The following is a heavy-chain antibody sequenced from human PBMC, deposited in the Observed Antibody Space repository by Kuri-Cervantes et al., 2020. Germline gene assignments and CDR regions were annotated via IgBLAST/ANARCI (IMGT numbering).Heavy chain of an antibody. D-gene: IGHD6-13*01. Sequence: GGSLRLSCTVSGGSISSGGYFWSWIRQHPGKGLEWVSGISWNSGSIGYADSVKGRFTISRDNAKNSLYLQMNSPRAEDTALYYCAKEQYPGTDYYGMDVRGQGTTVTVSS. J-gene: IGHJ6*02. V-gene: IGHV3-9*01. CDR1: GGSISSGGYF. CDR2: ISWNSGSI. CDR3: AKEQYPGTDYYGMDV.